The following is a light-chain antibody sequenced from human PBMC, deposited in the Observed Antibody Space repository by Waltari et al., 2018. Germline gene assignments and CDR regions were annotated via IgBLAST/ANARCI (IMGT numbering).Light chain of an antibody. J-gene: IGKJ4*01. CDR2: SAS. Sequence: DIQMTQSPSSLSASAGDRVTITCRASQDISNYLAWYQQKPGKVPKVLIYSASTLQSGVPSRFSGSGSGTRFTLTISSLQPEDVATYYCQTYNSALLLTFGGGTKVEI. V-gene: IGKV1-27*01. CDR3: QTYNSALLLT. CDR1: QDISNY.